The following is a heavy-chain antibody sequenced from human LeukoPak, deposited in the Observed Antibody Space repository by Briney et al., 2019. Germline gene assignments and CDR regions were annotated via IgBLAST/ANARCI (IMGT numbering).Heavy chain of an antibody. J-gene: IGHJ3*02. CDR1: GVPVSDGRYY. D-gene: IGHD2-2*01. CDR2: KYYSGGA. V-gene: IGHV4-31*03. CDR3: ATPYCSSISCLDVFNM. Sequence: SQTLSLTCSVSGVPVSDGRYYWTWIRQYPGKGLEWIGYKYYSGGAKYNPSLESRLTISIDTSKNQFSLQLSSVTAADTATYYCATPYCSSISCLDVFNMWGQGTRVTVSS.